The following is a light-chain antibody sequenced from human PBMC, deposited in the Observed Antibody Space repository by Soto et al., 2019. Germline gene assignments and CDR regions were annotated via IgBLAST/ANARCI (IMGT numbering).Light chain of an antibody. V-gene: IGLV2-23*02. CDR1: SSDIGSYNL. CDR2: EVS. J-gene: IGLJ1*01. CDR3: CSYAGTTFYV. Sequence: QSALTQPASVSGSPGQSITVSCTGTSSDIGSYNLVSWYQQHPGKAPKLIIYEVSQRPSGVSNRFSGSKSGNTASLTISGLQAEDEADYYCCSYAGTTFYVFGTGTKVTVL.